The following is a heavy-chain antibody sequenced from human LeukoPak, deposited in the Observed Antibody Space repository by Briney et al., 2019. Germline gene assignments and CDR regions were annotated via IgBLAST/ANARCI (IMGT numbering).Heavy chain of an antibody. Sequence: RASVKVSCKASGGTFSNYAISWVRQAPGQGLEWMGWINPNSGGTKYSQEFQGRVTITRDTSASTAYMELSSLRSEDMAVYYCARGGAYDYVWGSYRYTYFDYWGQGTLVTVSS. J-gene: IGHJ4*02. CDR1: GGTFSNYA. CDR2: INPNSGGT. V-gene: IGHV1-3*03. D-gene: IGHD3-16*02. CDR3: ARGGAYDYVWGSYRYTYFDY.